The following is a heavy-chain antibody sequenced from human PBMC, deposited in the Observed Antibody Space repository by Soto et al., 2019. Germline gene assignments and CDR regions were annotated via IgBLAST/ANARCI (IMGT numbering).Heavy chain of an antibody. CDR3: AKYCNSYVILTGRSDAFDI. CDR2: IKQDGSEK. D-gene: IGHD3-9*01. Sequence: EVQLVESGGALVQPGGSLRLSCAASGFTFSRYWMSWIRQAPGKGLEWVANIKQDGSEKYFVDSVRGRFTISRDNAKNPPSLQMNSLRAEDTAVYYCAKYCNSYVILTGRSDAFDIWGQGTVVTVSS. CDR1: GFTFSRYW. J-gene: IGHJ3*02. V-gene: IGHV3-7*01.